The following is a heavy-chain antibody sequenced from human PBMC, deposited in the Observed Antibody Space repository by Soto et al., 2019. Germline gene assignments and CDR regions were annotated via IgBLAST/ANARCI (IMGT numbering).Heavy chain of an antibody. CDR3: AAYSHKGY. V-gene: IGHV3-66*01. CDR1: GFTLSNNY. Sequence: GGSLRHSCAAPGFTLSNNYISWVRQAPGKGLEWVSLIYSGGSTYYADSVKGRFTISRDSSKNTLYLQMNSLRAEDTAMYYCAAYSHKGYWGQGTLVTVSS. J-gene: IGHJ4*02. D-gene: IGHD3-16*01. CDR2: IYSGGST.